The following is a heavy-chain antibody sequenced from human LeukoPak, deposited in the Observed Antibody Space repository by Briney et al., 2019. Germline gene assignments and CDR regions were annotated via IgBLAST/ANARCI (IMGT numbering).Heavy chain of an antibody. J-gene: IGHJ6*02. CDR1: GGSISSGSYY. CDR2: IYTSGST. V-gene: IGHV4-61*02. D-gene: IGHD6-13*01. Sequence: KASETLSLTCTVSGGSISSGSYYWSWIRQPAGKGLEWIGRIYTSGSTNYNPSLKSRVTISVDTSKNQLSLKLGSVTAADTAVYYCAVSIAAAGTFAGDYYYYYGMDVWGQGTTVTVSS. CDR3: AVSIAAAGTFAGDYYYYYGMDV.